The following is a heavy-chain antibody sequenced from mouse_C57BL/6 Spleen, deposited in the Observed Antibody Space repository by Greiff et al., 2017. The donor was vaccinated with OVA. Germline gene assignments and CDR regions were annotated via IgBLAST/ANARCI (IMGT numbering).Heavy chain of an antibody. CDR2: IYPGSGNT. V-gene: IGHV1-66*01. D-gene: IGHD1-1*01. CDR3: ARLGYYGSSDAMDY. CDR1: GYSFTSYY. Sequence: VKLVESGPELVKPGASVKISCKASGYSFTSYYIHWVKQRPGQGLEWIGWIYPGSGNTKYNEKFKGKATLTADTSSSTAYMQLSSLTSEDSAVYYCARLGYYGSSDAMDYWGQGTSVTVSS. J-gene: IGHJ4*01.